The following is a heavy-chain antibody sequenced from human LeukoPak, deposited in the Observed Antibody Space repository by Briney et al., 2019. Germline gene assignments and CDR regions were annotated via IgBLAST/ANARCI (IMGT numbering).Heavy chain of an antibody. V-gene: IGHV3-30*18. CDR3: AKSVSTYDFWSGYDFDY. CDR2: ISYDGSNK. J-gene: IGHJ4*02. D-gene: IGHD3-3*01. Sequence: GGSLRLSCAASGFTFSSFGMHWVRQAPGKGLEWVAVISYDGSNKYYADYVKGRFTISRDNSKNTLYLQMNSLRAEDTAVYYCAKSVSTYDFWSGYDFDYWGQGTLVTVSS. CDR1: GFTFSSFG.